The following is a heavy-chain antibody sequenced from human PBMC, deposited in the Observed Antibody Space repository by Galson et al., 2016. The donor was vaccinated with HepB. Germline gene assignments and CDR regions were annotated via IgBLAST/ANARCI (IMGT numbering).Heavy chain of an antibody. J-gene: IGHJ4*02. Sequence: SVKVSCKASGYTFTSYDINWVRQATGQGLEWMGWMNPNSGDTDSAQKFQGRVTMTRDTSISTAYMELSSLRSDDTAIYHCARGNYDFGSGQFTFDYWGQGTLVTVSS. CDR1: GYTFTSYD. CDR2: MNPNSGDT. CDR3: ARGNYDFGSGQFTFDY. V-gene: IGHV1-8*01. D-gene: IGHD3-3*01.